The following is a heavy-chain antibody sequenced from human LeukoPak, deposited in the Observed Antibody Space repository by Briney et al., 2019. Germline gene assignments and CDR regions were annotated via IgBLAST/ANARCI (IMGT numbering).Heavy chain of an antibody. CDR2: IYYSGST. V-gene: IGHV4-59*01. CDR3: ARAPPVGEDYYYYYYMDV. CDR1: GGSISSYY. J-gene: IGHJ6*03. Sequence: PSETLSLTCTVSGGSISSYYWSWIRHPPGKGLEWIGYIYYSGSTNYNPSLKSRVTISVDTSKNQFSLKLSSVTAADTAVYYCARAPPVGEDYYYYYYMDVWGKGTTVTVSS. D-gene: IGHD3-3*01.